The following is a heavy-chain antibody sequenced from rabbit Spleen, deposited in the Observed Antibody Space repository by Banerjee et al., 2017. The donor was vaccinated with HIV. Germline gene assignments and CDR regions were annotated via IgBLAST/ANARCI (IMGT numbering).Heavy chain of an antibody. V-gene: IGHV1S40*01. CDR1: GFSFSAGYY. J-gene: IGHJ6*01. D-gene: IGHD1-1*01. CDR3: ARDTSSSFSSYGMDL. Sequence: VESGGGLVQPGASLTLTCTASGFSFSAGYYMCWVRQAPGKGLEWIGCIYTGSGGTYYASWAKGRFTISKTSSTVDLKMTSLTVADTATYFCARDTSSSFSSYGMDLWGQGTLVTVS. CDR2: IYTGSGGT.